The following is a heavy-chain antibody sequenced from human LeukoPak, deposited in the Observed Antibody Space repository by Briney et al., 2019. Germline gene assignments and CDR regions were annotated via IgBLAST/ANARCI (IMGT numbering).Heavy chain of an antibody. D-gene: IGHD6-13*01. Sequence: SETLSLTCAVYGGSFSGYYWNWIRRPPGKGTEWIGVMNHSGSTDYNTSDNSPVTISVVTSKNLFSLKLSSMTTADTAVYYWARTAGIAAAGTFAPRRQATEFDPWGQGTLVTVSS. J-gene: IGHJ5*02. CDR2: MNHSGST. CDR1: GGSFSGYY. CDR3: ARTAGIAAAGTFAPRRQATEFDP. V-gene: IGHV4-34*01.